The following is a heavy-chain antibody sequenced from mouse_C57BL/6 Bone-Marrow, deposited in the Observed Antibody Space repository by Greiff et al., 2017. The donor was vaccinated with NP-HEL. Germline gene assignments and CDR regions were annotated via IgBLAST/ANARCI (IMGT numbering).Heavy chain of an antibody. CDR3: ARDVGLRRAWFAY. CDR2: ISYDGSN. D-gene: IGHD2-4*01. CDR1: GYSITSGYY. J-gene: IGHJ3*01. Sequence: DVKLQESGPGLVKPSQSLSLTCSVTGYSITSGYYWNWIRQFPRNKLEWMGYISYDGSNNYNPSLKNRISITRDTSKNQFFLKLNSVTTEDTATYYCARDVGLRRAWFAYWGQGTLVTVSA. V-gene: IGHV3-6*01.